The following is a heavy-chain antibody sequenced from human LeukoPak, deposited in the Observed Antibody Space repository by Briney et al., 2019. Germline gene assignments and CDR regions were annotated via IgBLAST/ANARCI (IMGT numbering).Heavy chain of an antibody. Sequence: GGSLRLSCAASGFTFSSYAMHWVRQAPGKGLEWVAVISYDGSNKYYADSVKGRFTISRDNSKNTLYLQMNSLRAEDTAVYYCASGSHYYDSSGYSGAHWGQGTMVTVSS. D-gene: IGHD3-22*01. CDR2: ISYDGSNK. CDR3: ASGSHYYDSSGYSGAH. CDR1: GFTFSSYA. V-gene: IGHV3-30-3*01. J-gene: IGHJ3*01.